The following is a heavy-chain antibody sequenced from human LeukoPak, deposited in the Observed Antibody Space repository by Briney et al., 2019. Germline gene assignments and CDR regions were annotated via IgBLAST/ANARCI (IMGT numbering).Heavy chain of an antibody. Sequence: GGALRLSCAPSGFSFNESYMTWIRQAPGKGLEWVAYISGRGFSMYYADSVKGRFTISRDNARNSLFLNMSSLRADDTAVYYCARGKRLFDYWGQGTLVTVSS. V-gene: IGHV3-11*01. CDR3: ARGKRLFDY. J-gene: IGHJ4*02. CDR2: ISGRGFSM. CDR1: GFSFNESY.